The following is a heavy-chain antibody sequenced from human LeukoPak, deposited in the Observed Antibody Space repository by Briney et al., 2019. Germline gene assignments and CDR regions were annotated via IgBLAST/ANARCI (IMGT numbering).Heavy chain of an antibody. D-gene: IGHD3-16*01. CDR2: IKQDGSES. J-gene: IGHJ4*02. V-gene: IGHV3-7*01. CDR3: SRDNAAVPGGDY. CDR1: GFSFTDYW. Sequence: GGSLRLSCAASGFSFTDYWMSRVRQAPGKGLEWVANIKQDGSESAYLASVKGRFTVSRDNANNFLYLQMNNLRVEDTAVYYCSRDNAAVPGGDYWGQGVLVTVSS.